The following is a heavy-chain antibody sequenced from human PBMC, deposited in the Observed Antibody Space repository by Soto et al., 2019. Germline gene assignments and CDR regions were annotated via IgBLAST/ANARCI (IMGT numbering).Heavy chain of an antibody. Sequence: GGSLRLSCAASGFTFSSYAMSWVRQAPGKGLEWVSAISGSGGSTYYADSVKGRFTISRDNSKNTLYLQMNSLRAEGTAVYYCAKSLYYDSSGYYPRAFDIWGQGTMVTVSS. D-gene: IGHD3-22*01. CDR3: AKSLYYDSSGYYPRAFDI. CDR1: GFTFSSYA. J-gene: IGHJ3*02. CDR2: ISGSGGST. V-gene: IGHV3-23*01.